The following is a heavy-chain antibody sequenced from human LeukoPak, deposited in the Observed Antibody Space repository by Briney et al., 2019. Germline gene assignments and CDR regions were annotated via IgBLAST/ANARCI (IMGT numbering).Heavy chain of an antibody. CDR2: ISYDGSNK. CDR1: GFTFSSYA. D-gene: IGHD2-21*02. V-gene: IGHV3-30*04. J-gene: IGHJ4*02. CDR3: ATYCGGDCYSEHIDY. Sequence: GRSLRLSCAASGFTFSSYAMHWVRQAPGKGLEWVAVISYDGSNKYYADSVKGRFTISRDNSKNTLYLQMNSLRAEDTAVYYCATYCGGDCYSEHIDYWGQGTLVTVSS.